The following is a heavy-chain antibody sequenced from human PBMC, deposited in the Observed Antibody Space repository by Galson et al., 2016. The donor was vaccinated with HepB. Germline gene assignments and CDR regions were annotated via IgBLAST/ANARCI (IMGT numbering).Heavy chain of an antibody. CDR3: ARHIAVTGTRGFDY. V-gene: IGHV4-4*02. CDR2: AHHTGTT. Sequence: ETLSLTCTVSGDSMTTNWYSWVRQTPGQGLEWIGEAHHTGTTKYNPSLKNRVTISMDTANNHLSLTLHFVTAADTAIYYCARHIAVTGTRGFDYWGQGALVTVSS. CDR1: GDSMTTNW. J-gene: IGHJ4*02. D-gene: IGHD1-7*01.